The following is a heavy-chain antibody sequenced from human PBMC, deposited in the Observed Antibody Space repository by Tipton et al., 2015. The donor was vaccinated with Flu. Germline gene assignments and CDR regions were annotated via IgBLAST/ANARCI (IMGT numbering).Heavy chain of an antibody. J-gene: IGHJ6*02. D-gene: IGHD5-18*01. CDR1: GVSITSDY. Sequence: TLSLTCTVSGVSITSDYWSWIRQSPGKGLEWIGYVYYSGGHNEYNPSLKSRVTILADTSKNHFSLNLTYVTAADTAVYYFASGKSGYGYAYSYGMDVWGQGTTVTVSS. V-gene: IGHV4-59*01. CDR3: ASGKSGYGYAYSYGMDV. CDR2: VYYSGGHN.